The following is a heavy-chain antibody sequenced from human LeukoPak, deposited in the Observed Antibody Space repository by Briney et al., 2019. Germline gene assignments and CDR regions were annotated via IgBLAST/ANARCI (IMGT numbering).Heavy chain of an antibody. CDR2: ISGSGGST. Sequence: PGGSLRLSCAASGFTFSSYAMSWVRQAPGKGLEWVSAISGSGGSTYYADSVKGRFTISRDNSKNTLYLQMNSLRAEDTAVYYCAKSGYGIDDDYGEYVAFDIWGQGTMVTVSS. CDR1: GFTFSSYA. D-gene: IGHD4-17*01. V-gene: IGHV3-23*01. CDR3: AKSGYGIDDDYGEYVAFDI. J-gene: IGHJ3*02.